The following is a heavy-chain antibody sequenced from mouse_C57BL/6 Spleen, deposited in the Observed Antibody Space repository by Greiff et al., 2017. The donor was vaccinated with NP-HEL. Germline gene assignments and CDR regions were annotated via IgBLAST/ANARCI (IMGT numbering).Heavy chain of an antibody. CDR3: TRAGIYYYAMDY. CDR2: IRNKANNHAT. D-gene: IGHD4-1*01. CDR1: GFTFSDAW. J-gene: IGHJ4*01. V-gene: IGHV6-6*01. Sequence: EVQLVESGGGLVQPGGSMKLSCAASGFTFSDAWMDWVRQSPEKGLEWVAEIRNKANNHATYYAESVKGRFTISRDDSKSSVYLQMNSLRAEDTGIYYCTRAGIYYYAMDYWGQGTSVTVSS.